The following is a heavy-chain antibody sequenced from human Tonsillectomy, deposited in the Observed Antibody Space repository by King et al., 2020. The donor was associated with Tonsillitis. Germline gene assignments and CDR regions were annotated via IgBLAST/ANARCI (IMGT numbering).Heavy chain of an antibody. CDR1: GGTFSSYA. V-gene: IGHV1-69*01. CDR2: IIPIFGTG. D-gene: IGHD4-17*01. CDR3: AGITRDYGVQRHLDY. J-gene: IGHJ4*02. Sequence: HVQLVEAGAEVKKPGSSVKVYCKTSGGTFSSYAISWVRQAPGQGLEWMGAIIPIFGTGNFAQNFQGRVTITADESKGTAYMELSSLRSEDTVVYFCAGITRDYGVQRHLDYWGQRTLVTVSS.